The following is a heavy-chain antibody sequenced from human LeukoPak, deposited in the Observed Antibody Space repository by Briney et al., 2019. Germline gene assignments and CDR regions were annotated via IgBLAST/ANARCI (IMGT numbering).Heavy chain of an antibody. CDR3: ARGLPQLDHDLLDY. Sequence: SETLSLTCAVYGGSFSGYYWSWIRQPPGQGLEWIGEINHSGSTNYNPSLKSRVTISVDTSKNQFSLKLSSVTAADTAVYYCARGLPQLDHDLLDYWGQGTLVTVSS. D-gene: IGHD1-1*01. V-gene: IGHV4-34*01. CDR2: INHSGST. CDR1: GGSFSGYY. J-gene: IGHJ4*02.